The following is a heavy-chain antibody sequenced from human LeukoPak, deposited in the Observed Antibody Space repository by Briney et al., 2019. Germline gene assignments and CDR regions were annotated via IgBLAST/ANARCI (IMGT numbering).Heavy chain of an antibody. D-gene: IGHD6-13*01. J-gene: IGHJ4*02. CDR2: SSYSGSS. V-gene: IGHV4-59*01. Sequence: SETLSLTCSVSGGPIGTNYWSWIRQVPGKGLEWIGYSSYSGSSNYNPSLKSRVTISVDTSKTQFSLYLNSVTAADTAVYYCARSDTHHIHSSSWHFDYWGQGTLVTVSS. CDR3: ARSDTHHIHSSSWHFDY. CDR1: GGPIGTNY.